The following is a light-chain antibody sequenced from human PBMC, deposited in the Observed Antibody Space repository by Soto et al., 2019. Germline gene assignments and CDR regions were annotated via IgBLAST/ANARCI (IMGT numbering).Light chain of an antibody. Sequence: QSVLTQPPSASGTPGQRVTISCSGSSSNIGSSTVTWYQQLPGTAPKLLIHSNNHRPSGIPDRFSGSKSGTSASLAIGGLQSEDEADYYCAAWDDSLNGYVFGTGTKVTVL. CDR3: AAWDDSLNGYV. CDR2: SNN. V-gene: IGLV1-44*01. CDR1: SSNIGSST. J-gene: IGLJ1*01.